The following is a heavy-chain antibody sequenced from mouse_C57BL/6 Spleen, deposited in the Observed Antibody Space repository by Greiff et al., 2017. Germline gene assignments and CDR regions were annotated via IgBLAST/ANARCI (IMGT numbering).Heavy chain of an antibody. Sequence: VQVVESGAELAKPGASVKLSCKASGYTFTSYWLHWVKQRPGQGLEWIGYINPSSGYTKYNQKFKDKATLTADKSSSTAYLQLSSLTYEDSAVYYCARYDYGAWFAYWGQGTLVTVSA. V-gene: IGHV1-7*01. CDR2: INPSSGYT. CDR1: GYTFTSYW. D-gene: IGHD2-4*01. CDR3: ARYDYGAWFAY. J-gene: IGHJ3*01.